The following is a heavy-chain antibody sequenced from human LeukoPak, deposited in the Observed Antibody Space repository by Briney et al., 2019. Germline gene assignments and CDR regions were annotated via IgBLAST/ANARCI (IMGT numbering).Heavy chain of an antibody. CDR3: AKASGRLPPLLEWLLSPFGY. CDR2: ISGSGGST. Sequence: GGSLRLSCAASGFTFSSYAMSWVRQAPGKGLEWVSAISGSGGSTYYADSVKGRFTISRDNSKNTLYLQMNSLRAEDTAVYYCAKASGRLPPLLEWLLSPFGYWGQGTLVTVSS. CDR1: GFTFSSYA. J-gene: IGHJ4*02. V-gene: IGHV3-23*01. D-gene: IGHD3-3*01.